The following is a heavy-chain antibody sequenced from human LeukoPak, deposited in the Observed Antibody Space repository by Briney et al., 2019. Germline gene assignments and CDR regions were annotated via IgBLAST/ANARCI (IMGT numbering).Heavy chain of an antibody. CDR3: AELGITMIGGV. CDR2: IKQDGSEK. D-gene: IGHD3-10*02. J-gene: IGHJ6*04. V-gene: IGHV3-7*01. Sequence: GGSLRLSCAASGFTFSSYWMSWVRQAPGKGLEWVANIKQDGSEKYCVDSVKGRFTISRDNAKNSLYLQMNSLRAEDTAVYYCAELGITMIGGVWGKGTTVTISS. CDR1: GFTFSSYW.